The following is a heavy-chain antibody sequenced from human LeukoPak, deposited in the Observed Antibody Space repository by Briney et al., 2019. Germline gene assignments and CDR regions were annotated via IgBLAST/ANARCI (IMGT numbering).Heavy chain of an antibody. J-gene: IGHJ4*02. CDR2: IDPNSGGT. CDR1: GYTFTGYY. CDR3: ARVGSSSWYSFDY. Sequence: ASVKVSCKASGYTFTGYYMHWVRQAPGQGLEWMGRIDPNSGGTNYVQKFQGRVTTTRDTSISTAYMELSRLRSDDTAVYYCARVGSSSWYSFDYWGQGTLVTVSS. D-gene: IGHD6-13*01. V-gene: IGHV1-2*06.